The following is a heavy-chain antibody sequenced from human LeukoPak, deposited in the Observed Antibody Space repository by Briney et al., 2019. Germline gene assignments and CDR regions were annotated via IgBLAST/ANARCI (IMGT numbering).Heavy chain of an antibody. CDR1: GFTFSRYG. CDR3: AKDLAIGAAGYYFDD. CDR2: ISSDGRDK. Sequence: GGSLRLSCAASGFTFSRYGMHWVRQAPGKGLEGVAVISSDGRDKHHADSVKGRFTISRDNSKNTLYLQMNTLRAEDTAVYHCAKDLAIGAAGYYFDDWGQGTLVTVSS. J-gene: IGHJ4*02. D-gene: IGHD6-13*01. V-gene: IGHV3-30*18.